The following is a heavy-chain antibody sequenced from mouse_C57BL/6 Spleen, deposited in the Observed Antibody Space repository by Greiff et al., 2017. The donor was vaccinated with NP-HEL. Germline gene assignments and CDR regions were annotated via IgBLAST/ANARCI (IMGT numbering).Heavy chain of an antibody. CDR1: GYTFTDYN. CDR3: AREGLGIYAMDY. J-gene: IGHJ4*01. D-gene: IGHD4-1*01. V-gene: IGHV1-22*01. CDR2: INPNNGGT. Sequence: VQLQQSGPELVKPGASVKMSCKASGYTFTDYNMHWVKQSHGKSLEWIGYINPNNGGTSYNQKFKGKASLTVNKSSSTAYMALRSLTSEDSAVYYCAREGLGIYAMDYWGQGTSVTVSS.